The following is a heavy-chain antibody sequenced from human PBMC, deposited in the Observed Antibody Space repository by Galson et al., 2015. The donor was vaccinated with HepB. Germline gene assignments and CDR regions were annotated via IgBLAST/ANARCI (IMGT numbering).Heavy chain of an antibody. Sequence: SVKVSCKVSGYTLTELSMHWVRQAPGKGLEWMGGFDPEDGETIYAQKFQGRVTMTEDTSTDTAYMELSSLRSEDTAVYYCARLAAADHLNWFDPWGQGTLVTVSS. D-gene: IGHD6-13*01. CDR1: GYTLTELS. CDR2: FDPEDGET. V-gene: IGHV1-24*01. CDR3: ARLAAADHLNWFDP. J-gene: IGHJ5*02.